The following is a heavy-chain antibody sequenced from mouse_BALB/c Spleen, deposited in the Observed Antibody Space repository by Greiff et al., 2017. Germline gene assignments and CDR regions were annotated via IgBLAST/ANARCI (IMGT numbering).Heavy chain of an antibody. CDR1: GFNIKDTY. Sequence: EVKLMESGAELVKPGASVKLSCTASGFNIKDTYMHWVKQRPEQGLEWIGRIDPANGNTKYDPKFQGKATITADTSSNTAYLQLSSLTSEDTAVYYCARKGDYYYGYVDAMDYWGQGTSVTVSS. CDR3: ARKGDYYYGYVDAMDY. J-gene: IGHJ4*01. D-gene: IGHD1-2*01. V-gene: IGHV14-3*02. CDR2: IDPANGNT.